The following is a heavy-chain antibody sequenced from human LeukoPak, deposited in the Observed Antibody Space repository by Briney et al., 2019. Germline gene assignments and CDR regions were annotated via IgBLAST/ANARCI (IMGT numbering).Heavy chain of an antibody. V-gene: IGHV4-34*01. Sequence: SETLSLTCGDYGGSFNDYYWSWIRQPPGKGLEWIGEINHSGSANYNPSLKSRVTISVDTSKNQFSLKLNSVTAADTAVYYCARTDVTVSGTLDYWGQGTLVTVSS. D-gene: IGHD6-19*01. J-gene: IGHJ4*02. CDR3: ARTDVTVSGTLDY. CDR1: GGSFNDYY. CDR2: INHSGSA.